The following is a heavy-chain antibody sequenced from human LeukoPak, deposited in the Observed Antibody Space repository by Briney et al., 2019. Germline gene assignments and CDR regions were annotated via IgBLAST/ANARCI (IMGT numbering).Heavy chain of an antibody. CDR3: ATWGYYDTSGAVGYYFDY. D-gene: IGHD3-22*01. Sequence: PSETLSLTCTVSGASISTDNYSWSWIRQPPGKGLEWIAYIHHGGSTFYNPPLKSRVSISIDRSKNQFSLKLSSVTAADTAVYYCATWGYYDTSGAVGYYFDYWGQGTLVTVSS. J-gene: IGHJ4*02. V-gene: IGHV4-30-2*01. CDR2: IHHGGST. CDR1: GASISTDNYS.